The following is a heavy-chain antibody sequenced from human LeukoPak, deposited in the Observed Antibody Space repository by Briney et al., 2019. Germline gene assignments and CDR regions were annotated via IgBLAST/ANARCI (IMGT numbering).Heavy chain of an antibody. Sequence: SETLSLTCAVYGGSFSGYYWSWIRQPPGKGLEWIGEINHSGSTNYNPSLKSRVTISVDTSKNQLSLKLSSVTAADTAVYYCARATAAAGYAFDIWGQGTMDTVSS. CDR2: INHSGST. V-gene: IGHV4-34*01. CDR1: GGSFSGYY. J-gene: IGHJ3*02. D-gene: IGHD6-13*01. CDR3: ARATAAAGYAFDI.